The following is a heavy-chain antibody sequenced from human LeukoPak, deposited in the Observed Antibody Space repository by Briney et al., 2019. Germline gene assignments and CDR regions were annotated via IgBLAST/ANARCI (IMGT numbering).Heavy chain of an antibody. D-gene: IGHD3-22*01. CDR3: ARWDYYDSSGYPRGGYYFDY. CDR2: IYYSGST. J-gene: IGHJ4*02. CDR1: GGSISSYY. Sequence: RTSETLSLTCTVSGGSISSYYWSWIRQPPGKGLEWIGYIYYSGSTNYNPSLKSRVTISVDTSKNQFSLKLSSVTAADTAVYYCARWDYYDSSGYPRGGYYFDYWGQGTLVTVSS. V-gene: IGHV4-59*01.